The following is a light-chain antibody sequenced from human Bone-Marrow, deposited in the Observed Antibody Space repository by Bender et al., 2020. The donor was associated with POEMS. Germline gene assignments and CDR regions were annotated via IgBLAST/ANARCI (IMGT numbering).Light chain of an antibody. V-gene: IGLV2-11*01. CDR3: CSFAGTSTSLYV. CDR2: DVR. Sequence: QSALIQPRSVSGSPGQSVTISCTGTISDIGTYNYVSWYQQQPGKAPKLIIFDVRKRPSGVPDRFSGSKSGTTASLSISGLQVEDEADYYCCSFAGTSTSLYVFGTGTKVTVL. CDR1: ISDIGTYNY. J-gene: IGLJ1*01.